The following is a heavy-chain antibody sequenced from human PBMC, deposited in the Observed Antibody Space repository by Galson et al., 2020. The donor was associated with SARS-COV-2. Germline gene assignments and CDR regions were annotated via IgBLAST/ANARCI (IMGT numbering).Heavy chain of an antibody. CDR3: ARDALEYFDY. CDR2: IYYTGST. V-gene: IGHV4-59*01. D-gene: IGHD1-1*01. Sequence: SETLSLTCTVSGDSIRNYFWTWIRQPPGKGLEWIGYIYYTGSTNYNPSLKSRVTISVDTSKNQFSLKLSSVTAADTAVYYCARDALEYFDYWGQGTLVTVSS. J-gene: IGHJ4*02. CDR1: GDSIRNYF.